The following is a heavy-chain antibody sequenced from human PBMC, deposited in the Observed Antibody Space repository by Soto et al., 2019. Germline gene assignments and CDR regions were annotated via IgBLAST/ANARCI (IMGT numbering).Heavy chain of an antibody. CDR1: GFTFSSYE. J-gene: IGHJ6*02. CDR2: IGTSGKTI. CDR3: ARDPAIYSGKFDYGLDV. V-gene: IGHV3-48*03. Sequence: EVQLVESGGGLVQAGGSLRLFCAVSGFTFSSYEMNWVRQAPGKGLEWGSYIGTSGKTIYYADSVRGRFTISRDNAKNSLYLQMNSLIAEDTAVYFCARDPAIYSGKFDYGLDVWGRGTTVTVSS. D-gene: IGHD4-4*01.